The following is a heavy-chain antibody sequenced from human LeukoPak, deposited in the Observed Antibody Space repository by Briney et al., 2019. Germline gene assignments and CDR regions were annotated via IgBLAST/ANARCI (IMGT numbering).Heavy chain of an antibody. D-gene: IGHD1-1*01. CDR1: GGXISSLY. CDR2: IYSSGST. Sequence: SETLSLTCTVSGGXISSLYCSWIRQPPGKGLEWIGYIYSSGSTKYNPSLKSRVTMSVDTSKNQFSLKLCSVTAADTAVYFCAREGTTGWAFWGQGTLVTVSS. J-gene: IGHJ4*02. V-gene: IGHV4-59*11. CDR3: AREGTTGWAF.